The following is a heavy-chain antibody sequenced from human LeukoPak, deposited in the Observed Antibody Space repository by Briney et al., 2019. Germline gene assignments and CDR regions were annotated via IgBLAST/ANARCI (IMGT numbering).Heavy chain of an antibody. CDR1: GYTFTSYG. J-gene: IGHJ1*01. V-gene: IGHV1-69*10. D-gene: IGHD2-15*01. Sequence: SVKVSCKASGYTFTSYGISWVRQAPGQGLEWLGLINPSGTYTLYAQKFQGRVTITADKSTSTAYMELSSLRSEDTAVYYCARGYCSGGSCYGAEYFQHWGQGTLVTVSS. CDR2: INPSGTYT. CDR3: ARGYCSGGSCYGAEYFQH.